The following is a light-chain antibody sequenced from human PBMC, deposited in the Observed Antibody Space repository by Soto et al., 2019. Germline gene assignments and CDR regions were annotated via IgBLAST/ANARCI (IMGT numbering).Light chain of an antibody. CDR1: QDISSY. J-gene: IGKJ2*01. Sequence: DIQLTQSPSFLSASVGDRVTITCLASQDISSYLAWYQQKPGKAPKLLIYGASTLQSGVPSRFSGSGSGTEFTLTISSLQPEDLATYYCQQLNSYLLYTFGQGTKLEIK. CDR2: GAS. CDR3: QQLNSYLLYT. V-gene: IGKV1-9*01.